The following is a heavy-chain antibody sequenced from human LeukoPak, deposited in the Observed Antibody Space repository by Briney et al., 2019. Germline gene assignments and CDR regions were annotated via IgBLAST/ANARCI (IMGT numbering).Heavy chain of an antibody. J-gene: IGHJ4*02. CDR3: ARHFLYSSGWYYFDY. CDR1: GGSISSSSYH. V-gene: IGHV4-39*01. CDR2: IYYSGST. D-gene: IGHD6-19*01. Sequence: SETLSLTCTVSGGSISSSSYHWGWIRQPPGKGLEWIGSIYYSGSTYYNPSLKSRVTISVDTSKNQFSLKLSSVTAADTAVYYCARHFLYSSGWYYFDYWGQGTLVTVSS.